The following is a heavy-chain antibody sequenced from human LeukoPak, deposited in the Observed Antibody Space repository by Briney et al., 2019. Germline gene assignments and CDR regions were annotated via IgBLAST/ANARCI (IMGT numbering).Heavy chain of an antibody. D-gene: IGHD4-17*01. CDR1: GFTFSSYG. CDR3: AKQAVYGDYDPANYFDY. Sequence: GGSLRLSCAASGFTFSSYGMHWVRQAPGKGLEWVAVISYDGSNKYYADSVKGRFTISRDNSKNTLYLQMNSLRAEDTAVYYCAKQAVYGDYDPANYFDYWGQGTLVTVSS. J-gene: IGHJ4*02. V-gene: IGHV3-30*18. CDR2: ISYDGSNK.